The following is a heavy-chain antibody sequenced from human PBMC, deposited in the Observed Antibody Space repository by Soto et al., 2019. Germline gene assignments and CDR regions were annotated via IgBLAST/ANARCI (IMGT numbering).Heavy chain of an antibody. CDR3: ARGRLRYFDWLLS. CDR2: IYYSGST. D-gene: IGHD3-9*01. J-gene: IGHJ4*02. CDR1: VGSIRSGDYY. Sequence: LSLTCTVSVGSIRSGDYYWSWIRQPPGKGLEWIGYIYYSGSTYYNPSLKSRVTISVDTSKNQFSLKLSSVTAADTAVYYCARGRLRYFDWLLSWGQGTLVTVYS. V-gene: IGHV4-30-4*01.